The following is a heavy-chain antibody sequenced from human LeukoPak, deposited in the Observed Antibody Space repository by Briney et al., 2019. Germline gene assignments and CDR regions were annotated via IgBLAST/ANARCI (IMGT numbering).Heavy chain of an antibody. CDR1: NASISSHY. D-gene: IGHD1-26*01. CDR3: ARRLWYSGSSGYYFDL. V-gene: IGHV4-59*11. J-gene: IGHJ4*02. CDR2: INDSGST. Sequence: SETLSLTCAVSNASISSHYWSWIRQPPGKGLEYIGYINDSGSTKYNPSLKSRVTIAVDTSKNHFSLKVNSVTAADTAVYYCARRLWYSGSSGYYFDLWGQGTLVTVSS.